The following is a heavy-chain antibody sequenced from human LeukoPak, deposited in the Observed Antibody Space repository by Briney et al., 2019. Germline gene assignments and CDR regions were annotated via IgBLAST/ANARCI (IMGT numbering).Heavy chain of an antibody. CDR1: GGSISSGGYY. Sequence: SQTLSLTCTASGGSISSGGYYWSWIRQHPGKGLEWIGYIYYSGYTYYNPSLKSRVTISVDTSKNHFSLKLSSVTAADTAVYYCARADCSSTSCRSIYYYYYYGMDVWGQGTTVTVSS. J-gene: IGHJ6*02. CDR2: IYYSGYT. CDR3: ARADCSSTSCRSIYYYYYYGMDV. D-gene: IGHD2-2*01. V-gene: IGHV4-31*03.